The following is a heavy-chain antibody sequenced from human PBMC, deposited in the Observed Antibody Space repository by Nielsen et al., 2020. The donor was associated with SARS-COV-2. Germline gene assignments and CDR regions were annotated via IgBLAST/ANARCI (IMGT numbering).Heavy chain of an antibody. CDR2: INPNSGGT. J-gene: IGHJ4*02. CDR3: ARTPYGSGSYCVDY. V-gene: IGHV1-2*06. Sequence: WGRQAPGQGLEWMGRINPNSGGTNYAQKFQGRVTMTRDTSISTAYMELSRLRSDDTAVYYCARTPYGSGSYCVDYWGQGTLVTVSS. D-gene: IGHD3-10*01.